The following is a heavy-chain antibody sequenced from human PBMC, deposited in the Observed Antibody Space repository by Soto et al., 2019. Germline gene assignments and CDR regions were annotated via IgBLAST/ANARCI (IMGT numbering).Heavy chain of an antibody. CDR1: GFIFSSYG. V-gene: IGHV3-30*18. CDR3: ANSGY. J-gene: IGHJ4*02. CDR2: ISYDGSNK. Sequence: QVQLVESGGGVVQPGRSLRLSCAASGFIFSSYGMHWVRQAPGKGLEWVAVISYDGSNKYYADSVKGRFTISRDNSKNTLYLQMNSLRAEDTAVYYCANSGYWGQGTLVTVSS.